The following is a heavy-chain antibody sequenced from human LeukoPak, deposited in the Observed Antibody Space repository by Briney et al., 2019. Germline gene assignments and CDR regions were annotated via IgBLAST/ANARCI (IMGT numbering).Heavy chain of an antibody. CDR3: ARDSSGSTGYFHH. CDR2: VWYDGSNK. J-gene: IGHJ1*01. Sequence: GGSLRLSCAASGFTFSRFGMHWVRQAPGKGLEWVAVVWYDGSNKYYADSVKGRFTISKDNSVNTLYLQMNSLRAEDTAMYYCARDSSGSTGYFHHWGQGTLVTVSS. V-gene: IGHV3-33*01. CDR1: GFTFSRFG. D-gene: IGHD3-22*01.